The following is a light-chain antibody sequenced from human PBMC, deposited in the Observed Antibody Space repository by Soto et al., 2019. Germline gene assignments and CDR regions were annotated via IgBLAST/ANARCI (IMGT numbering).Light chain of an antibody. Sequence: DIQMTQSPSSLSASVGDRVTITCRASQSISNYLNWYQQKPGKAPKLLIYGASSLQSGVPSRFSGSGSGTDFTLTIGSLQPEDFATYYCQQSYSTLLTFGPGTKVDIK. J-gene: IGKJ3*01. CDR1: QSISNY. CDR2: GAS. CDR3: QQSYSTLLT. V-gene: IGKV1-39*01.